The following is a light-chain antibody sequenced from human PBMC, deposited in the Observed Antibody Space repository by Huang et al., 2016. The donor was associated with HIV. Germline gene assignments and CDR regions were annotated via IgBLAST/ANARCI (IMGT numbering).Light chain of an antibody. Sequence: EIVLTQSPGTLSLSPGERATLSCRASQSVSSGFVAWYQKRPGQAHRLLIFGVSTRATGIPDRLSGSGSGTDFTLTISRLEPEDFAVYYCQQYDSSPGTFGQGTKVEIK. J-gene: IGKJ1*01. CDR2: GVS. V-gene: IGKV3-20*01. CDR3: QQYDSSPGT. CDR1: QSVSSGF.